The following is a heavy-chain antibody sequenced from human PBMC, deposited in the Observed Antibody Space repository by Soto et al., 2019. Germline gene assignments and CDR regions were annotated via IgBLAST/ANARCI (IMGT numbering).Heavy chain of an antibody. Sequence: VQLVESGGGVVQPGRYLRLSCAASGFTFSIYAMNWVRQAPGKGLEWVAFISFDGSKTYYADSVKGRFTISRDNSRNTVYLQMNNLRPGDAAVYHCANLLNVAAAGTPHDYGVDVWGQGTTVTVS. V-gene: IGHV3-30-3*01. CDR1: GFTFSIYA. CDR3: ANLLNVAAAGTPHDYGVDV. CDR2: ISFDGSKT. J-gene: IGHJ6*02. D-gene: IGHD6-13*01.